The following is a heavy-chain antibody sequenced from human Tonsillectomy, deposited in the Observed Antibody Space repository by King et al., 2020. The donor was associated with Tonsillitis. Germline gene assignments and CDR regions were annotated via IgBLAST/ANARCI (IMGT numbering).Heavy chain of an antibody. Sequence: VQLQQWGAGLLKPSETLSLTCAVYGGSLSGYYWSWIRQPPGKGLEWIGEINHGGGTSYNPSLKSRVAISVDTSKNQFSLKLISVTAADTAVYYCARGSTYYDFWSGPPYYMDVWGKGTTVTVSS. J-gene: IGHJ6*03. V-gene: IGHV4-34*01. CDR2: INHGGGT. CDR3: ARGSTYYDFWSGPPYYMDV. D-gene: IGHD3-3*01. CDR1: GGSLSGYY.